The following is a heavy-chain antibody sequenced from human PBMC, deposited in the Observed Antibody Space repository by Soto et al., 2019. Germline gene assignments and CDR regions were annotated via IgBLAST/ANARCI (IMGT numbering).Heavy chain of an antibody. J-gene: IGHJ4*02. CDR1: RFTFSNYG. CDR2: ISYDGSNK. V-gene: IGHV3-30*03. CDR3: ARGSPLGAI. Sequence: GGSLRLSCAASRFTFSNYGMHWVRQTPGKGLEWVAVISYDGSNKYYADSVKGRFTISRDNSKNTLYLQMNSLSVEDTAVYYCARGSPLGAIWGQGTLVTVSS. D-gene: IGHD2-15*01.